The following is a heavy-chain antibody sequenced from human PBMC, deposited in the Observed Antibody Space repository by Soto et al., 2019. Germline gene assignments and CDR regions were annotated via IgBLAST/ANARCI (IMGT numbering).Heavy chain of an antibody. CDR1: GGTFSSYT. CDR3: ARAKGDIVLYMDF. V-gene: IGHV1-69*02. D-gene: IGHD2-8*01. CDR2: IIPILGIA. Sequence: SVKVSCKASGGTFSSYTISWVRQAPGQGLEWMGRIIPILGIANYAQKFQGRVTITADKSTSTAYMELSSLRSEDTAVYYCARAKGDIVLYMDFWGKGTSVTVSS. J-gene: IGHJ6*03.